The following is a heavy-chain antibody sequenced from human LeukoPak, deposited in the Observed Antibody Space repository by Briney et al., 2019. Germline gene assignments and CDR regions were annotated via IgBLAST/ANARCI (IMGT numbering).Heavy chain of an antibody. D-gene: IGHD1-14*01. CDR1: GVSISSYY. CDR3: AREVLGEPEYNWFDP. J-gene: IGHJ5*02. Sequence: PSETLSLTCTVSGVSISSYYWSWIRQPAGKGLEWIGRIYTSGSTNYNPSLKSRATMSVDTSKNQFSLKLSSVTAADTAVYYCAREVLGEPEYNWFDPWGQGTLVTVSS. V-gene: IGHV4-4*07. CDR2: IYTSGST.